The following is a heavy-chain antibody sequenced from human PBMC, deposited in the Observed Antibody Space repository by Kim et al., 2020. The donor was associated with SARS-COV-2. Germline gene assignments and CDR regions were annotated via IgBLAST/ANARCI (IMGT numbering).Heavy chain of an antibody. D-gene: IGHD3-3*01. Sequence: YYTPALKSRVTISVDTSKNQFSLKLSSVTAADTAVYYCARLGASGYYIAYWGQGTLVTVSS. J-gene: IGHJ4*02. CDR3: ARLGASGYYIAY. V-gene: IGHV4-39*01.